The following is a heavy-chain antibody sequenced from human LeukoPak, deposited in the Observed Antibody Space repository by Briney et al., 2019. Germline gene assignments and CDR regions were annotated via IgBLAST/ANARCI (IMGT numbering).Heavy chain of an antibody. CDR2: IYYSGST. V-gene: IGHV4-39*07. Sequence: SETLSLTCTVSGGSISSSSYYWGWIRQPPGKGLEWIGSIYYSGSTYYNPSLKSRVTISVDTSKNQFSLKLSSVTAADTAVYYCTRMRKYSSSLPYYFDYWGQGTLVSVSS. CDR1: GGSISSSSYY. J-gene: IGHJ4*02. D-gene: IGHD6-6*01. CDR3: TRMRKYSSSLPYYFDY.